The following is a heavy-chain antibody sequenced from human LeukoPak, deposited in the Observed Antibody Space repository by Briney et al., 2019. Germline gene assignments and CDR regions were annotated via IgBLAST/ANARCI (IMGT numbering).Heavy chain of an antibody. J-gene: IGHJ4*02. CDR2: ISGSGGST. V-gene: IGHV3-23*01. D-gene: IGHD3-10*01. CDR3: AKDLEKIITMVRGVIDY. CDR1: GFTFSSYA. Sequence: GGSLRLSCAASGFTFSSYAMSWVRQAPGKGLEWVSAISGSGGSTYYAGSVKGRFTISRDNSKNTLYLQMNSLRAEDTAVYYCAKDLEKIITMVRGVIDYWGQGTLVTVSS.